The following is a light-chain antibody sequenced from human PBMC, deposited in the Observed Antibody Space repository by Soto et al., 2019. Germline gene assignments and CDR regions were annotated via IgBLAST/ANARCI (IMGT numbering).Light chain of an antibody. Sequence: EIVLTQSPATLSLSLGERATLSCRASQSVSSNLAWYQQKPGQAPRLLIYDASNRATGIPARFSGSGSGTDFTLTISSLEPEDFAVYNCQQRSNWPPTFGQGTKVEIK. CDR3: QQRSNWPPT. CDR2: DAS. V-gene: IGKV3-11*01. CDR1: QSVSSN. J-gene: IGKJ1*01.